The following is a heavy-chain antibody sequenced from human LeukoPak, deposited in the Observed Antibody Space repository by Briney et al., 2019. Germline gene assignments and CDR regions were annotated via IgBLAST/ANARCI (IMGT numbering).Heavy chain of an antibody. V-gene: IGHV4-4*09. CDR3: ARGYYDFWSGYFRPAVYYFDY. D-gene: IGHD3-3*01. CDR2: IYTSGST. Sequence: SETLSLTCAVYGGSFSGYYWSWIRQPPGKGLEWIGYIYTSGSTNYNPSLKSRVTISVDTSKNQFSLKLSSVTAADTAVYYCARGYYDFWSGYFRPAVYYFDYWGQGTLVTVSS. CDR1: GGSFSGYY. J-gene: IGHJ4*02.